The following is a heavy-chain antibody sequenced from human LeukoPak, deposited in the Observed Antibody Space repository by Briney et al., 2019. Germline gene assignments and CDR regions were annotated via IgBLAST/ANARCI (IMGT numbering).Heavy chain of an antibody. D-gene: IGHD6-13*01. CDR2: INPYNGNT. Sequence: ASVKVSCKASGYPFTNYGINWVRQVPGQGLEWLGQINPYNGNTNYPQRLQGRVTVTTDTSTSTSFMELRSLTSSDTAIYYCARVSGSSISSRSLLYWGQGTLVTVSS. J-gene: IGHJ4*02. CDR1: GYPFTNYG. CDR3: ARVSGSSISSRSLLY. V-gene: IGHV1-18*01.